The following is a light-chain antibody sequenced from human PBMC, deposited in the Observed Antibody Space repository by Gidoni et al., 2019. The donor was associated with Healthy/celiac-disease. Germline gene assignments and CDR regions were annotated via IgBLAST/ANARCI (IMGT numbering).Light chain of an antibody. Sequence: IQMTQSPSTLSASVGDRVTITCRASQSISSWLAWYQQKPGKAPTLLIYDASSSESGVLSRFSGSGSGTEFTLTISSLQPDDFATYYCQQYNSYSPWTFGQGTKVEIK. V-gene: IGKV1-5*01. CDR1: QSISSW. J-gene: IGKJ1*01. CDR3: QQYNSYSPWT. CDR2: DAS.